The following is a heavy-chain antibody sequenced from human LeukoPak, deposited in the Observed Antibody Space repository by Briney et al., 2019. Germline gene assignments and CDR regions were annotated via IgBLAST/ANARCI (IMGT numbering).Heavy chain of an antibody. CDR1: GGSFNNYY. V-gene: IGHV4-34*01. J-gene: IGHJ6*03. Sequence: PSETLSLTCAVYGGSFNNYYWSWIRQPPGTGLEWIGEINHSGSTKYNPSLKSRVTISVDTSKNQFSLKLTSVTAADTAVYYCARGTGFGVVLNYYQYYMDVWGKGTTVTVYS. D-gene: IGHD3-3*01. CDR3: ARGTGFGVVLNYYQYYMDV. CDR2: INHSGST.